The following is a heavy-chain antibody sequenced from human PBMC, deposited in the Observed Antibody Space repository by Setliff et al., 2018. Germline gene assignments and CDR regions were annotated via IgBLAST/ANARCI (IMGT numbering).Heavy chain of an antibody. V-gene: IGHV5-51*01. Sequence: PGESLKISCKGSGYTFTNYWIAWVRQMPGKGLEYMGIIYPADSDTTYSPSFQGQVTISADKSINTAYLQWSSLKASDTAIYYCARVGSLTDDAFDIWGQGTMVTVSS. D-gene: IGHD1-26*01. CDR1: GYTFTNYW. J-gene: IGHJ3*02. CDR2: IYPADSDT. CDR3: ARVGSLTDDAFDI.